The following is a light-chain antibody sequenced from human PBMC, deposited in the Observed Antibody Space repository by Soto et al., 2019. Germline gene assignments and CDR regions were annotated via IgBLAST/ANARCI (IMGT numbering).Light chain of an antibody. J-gene: IGKJ4*01. Sequence: DIQLTQSPSSVSASIGDGVTITGRASEGISSYLAWYQQKPGKAPKLLIYKASSLESGVPSRFSGSGSGTAFTLTISSLQPDDFATYYCQQYDSYSPLTFGGGTKVDNK. CDR1: EGISSY. V-gene: IGKV1-5*03. CDR2: KAS. CDR3: QQYDSYSPLT.